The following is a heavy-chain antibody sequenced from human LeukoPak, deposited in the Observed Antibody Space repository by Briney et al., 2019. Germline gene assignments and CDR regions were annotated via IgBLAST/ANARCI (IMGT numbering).Heavy chain of an antibody. CDR3: ARPHTYDFWSGYYTYYFDY. CDR2: IWYDGSNK. D-gene: IGHD3-3*01. CDR1: GFTFSSYG. J-gene: IGHJ4*02. Sequence: GGSLRLSCAASGFTFSSYGMHWVRQAPGKGLEWVAVIWYDGSNKYYADSVKGRFTISRDNSKNTLYLQMNSLRAEDTAVYYCARPHTYDFWSGYYTYYFDYWGQGTLVTVS. V-gene: IGHV3-33*01.